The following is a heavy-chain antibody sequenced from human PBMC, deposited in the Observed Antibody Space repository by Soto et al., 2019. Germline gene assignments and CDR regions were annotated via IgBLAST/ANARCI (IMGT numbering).Heavy chain of an antibody. CDR1: GGSISSNNW. Sequence: TSETLSLTCAVSGGSISSNNWWSWVRQPPGKGLEWIGEIYHSGTTSYNPSLKSRVSISVDKSKNQFSLTLTSVTAADTAVYYCASWQYYYGSPWGQGTLVTVSS. CDR2: IYHSGTT. V-gene: IGHV4-4*02. D-gene: IGHD3-10*01. CDR3: ASWQYYYGSP. J-gene: IGHJ5*02.